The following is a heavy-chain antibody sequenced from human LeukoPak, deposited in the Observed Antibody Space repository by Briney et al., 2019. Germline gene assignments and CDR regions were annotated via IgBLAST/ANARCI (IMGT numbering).Heavy chain of an antibody. D-gene: IGHD4-17*01. CDR2: INPSGGST. V-gene: IGHV1-46*01. J-gene: IGHJ4*02. CDR3: ARSSIDYGDYEDSFDY. Sequence: ASVKVSCKASGYTFTSYYMHWVRQAPGQGLEWMGIINPSGGSTSYAQKFQGRVTMTRDTSTSTVYMELSSLRSEDTAVYYCARSSIDYGDYEDSFDYWGQGTLVTVSS. CDR1: GYTFTSYY.